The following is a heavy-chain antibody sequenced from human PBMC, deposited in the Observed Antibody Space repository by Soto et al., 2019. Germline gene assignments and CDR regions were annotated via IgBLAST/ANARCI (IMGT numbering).Heavy chain of an antibody. D-gene: IGHD6-6*01. CDR1: GGSISSHY. V-gene: IGHV4-59*11. CDR3: ARGGIAARKGRWFDP. CDR2: IHYSGST. J-gene: IGHJ5*02. Sequence: QVQLQESGPGLVKPSETLSLTCTVSGGSISSHYWAWIRQPPGKGLEWIGYIHYSGSTNYNASLKSRVTISVDTSKNKFSLKLRSVTAADTAVYYCARGGIAARKGRWFDPWGQGTLVTVSS.